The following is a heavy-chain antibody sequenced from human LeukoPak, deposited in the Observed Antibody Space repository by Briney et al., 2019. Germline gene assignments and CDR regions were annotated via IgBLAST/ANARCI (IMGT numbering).Heavy chain of an antibody. V-gene: IGHV1-18*01. CDR1: GYTFTNYG. CDR3: ARLSGSYYIFDY. J-gene: IGHJ4*02. Sequence: ASVKVSCKASGYTFTNYGSSWMRQAPGQGLEWMGWITTYNGYTNYAQKFQGRVTMTTDTSTSTAYMELRSLRSDDAAVYYCARLSGSYYIFDYWGQGTLVTGSS. CDR2: ITTYNGYT. D-gene: IGHD1-26*01.